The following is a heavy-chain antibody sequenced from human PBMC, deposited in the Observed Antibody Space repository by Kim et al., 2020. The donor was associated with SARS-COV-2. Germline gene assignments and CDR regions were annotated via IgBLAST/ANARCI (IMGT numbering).Heavy chain of an antibody. D-gene: IGHD5-18*01. V-gene: IGHV3-53*01. CDR2: IYSGGST. Sequence: GGSLRLSCAASGFTVSSNYMSWVRQAPGKGLEWVSVIYSGGSTYYADSVKGRFTISRDNSKNTLYLQMNSLRAEDTAVYYCASDSLYSYGDYYYYYGMDVWGQGTTVTVSS. J-gene: IGHJ6*02. CDR3: ASDSLYSYGDYYYYYGMDV. CDR1: GFTVSSNY.